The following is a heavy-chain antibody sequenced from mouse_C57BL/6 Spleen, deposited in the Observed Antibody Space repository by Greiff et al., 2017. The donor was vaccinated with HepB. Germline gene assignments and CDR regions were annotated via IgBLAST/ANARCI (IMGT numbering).Heavy chain of an antibody. CDR3: ASSQDASNWFAY. D-gene: IGHD2-5*01. V-gene: IGHV1-4*01. Sequence: VKLMESGAELARPGASVKMSCKASGYTFTSYTMHWVKQRPGQGLEWIGYINPSSGYTKYNQKFKDKATLTADKSSSTAYMQLSSLTSEDSAVYYCASSQDASNWFAYWGQGTLVTVSA. J-gene: IGHJ3*01. CDR2: INPSSGYT. CDR1: GYTFTSYT.